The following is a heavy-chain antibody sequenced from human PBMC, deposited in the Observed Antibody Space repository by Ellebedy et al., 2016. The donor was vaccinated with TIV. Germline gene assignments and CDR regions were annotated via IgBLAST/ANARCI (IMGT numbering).Heavy chain of an antibody. J-gene: IGHJ4*02. CDR3: ATVGLGVAGSIDY. CDR2: IYSSGNT. Sequence: SETLSLTXTVSGDSINNNDYYWSWIRQPAGKGLEWIGRIYSSGNTNYNPSLRSRVTMSLDTSKNQISLKVSSVTAADTAVYYCATVGLGVAGSIDYWGQGIPVTVSS. V-gene: IGHV4-61*02. D-gene: IGHD6-19*01. CDR1: GDSINNNDYY.